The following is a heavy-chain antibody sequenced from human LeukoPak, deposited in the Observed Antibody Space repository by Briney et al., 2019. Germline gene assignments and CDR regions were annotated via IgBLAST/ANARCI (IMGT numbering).Heavy chain of an antibody. Sequence: GGSLRLSCAASGFAVKSSYMNWVRQAPGKGLEWVSVLYAGGESYYADSVLGRFTISRDNSNNTVFLEMNSLTADDTAVYFCARDSAGNQYSSGNFDLWGQGTLVTVSA. V-gene: IGHV3-53*01. D-gene: IGHD3-10*01. J-gene: IGHJ4*02. CDR2: LYAGGES. CDR1: GFAVKSSY. CDR3: ARDSAGNQYSSGNFDL.